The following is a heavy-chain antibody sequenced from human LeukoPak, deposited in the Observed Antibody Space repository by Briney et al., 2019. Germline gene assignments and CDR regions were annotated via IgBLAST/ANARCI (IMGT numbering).Heavy chain of an antibody. V-gene: IGHV3-20*04. CDR2: INWNGGST. J-gene: IGHJ6*03. D-gene: IGHD3-3*01. CDR1: GFTFDDYG. CDR3: ARDALYYDFWSGYYTDYYYYYMDV. Sequence: GGSLRLSCAASGFTFDDYGMSWVRQAPGKGLEWVSGINWNGGSTGYADSVKGRFTISRDNAKNSLYLQMNSLRAEDTAVYYCARDALYYDFWSGYYTDYYYYYMDVWGKGTTVTVSS.